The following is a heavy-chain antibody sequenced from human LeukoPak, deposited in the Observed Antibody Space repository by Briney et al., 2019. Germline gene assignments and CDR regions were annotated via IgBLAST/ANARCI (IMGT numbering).Heavy chain of an antibody. Sequence: PGGSLRLSCAASGFTFSRYWMHWVRQAPGKGLVWVSRIYSNGSTTTYADSVKGRFTISRDNAKNTLYLQMNSLSAEDTAVYYCARDPSDSSGWYDYWGQGILVTVSS. J-gene: IGHJ4*02. CDR3: ARDPSDSSGWYDY. CDR1: GFTFSRYW. CDR2: IYSNGSTT. V-gene: IGHV3-74*03. D-gene: IGHD6-19*01.